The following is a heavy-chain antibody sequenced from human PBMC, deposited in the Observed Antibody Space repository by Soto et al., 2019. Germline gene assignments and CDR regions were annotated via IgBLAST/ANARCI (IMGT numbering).Heavy chain of an antibody. CDR3: ARTWYSSSWYVDWFDP. J-gene: IGHJ5*02. CDR2: SYYSGST. Sequence: SETLSLTCTVSGGSISSYYWSWIRQPPGKGLEWIGYSYYSGSTNYNPSLKSRVTISVDTSKNQFSLKLSSVTAADTAVYYCARTWYSSSWYVDWFDPWGQGTLVTVSS. D-gene: IGHD6-13*01. CDR1: GGSISSYY. V-gene: IGHV4-59*01.